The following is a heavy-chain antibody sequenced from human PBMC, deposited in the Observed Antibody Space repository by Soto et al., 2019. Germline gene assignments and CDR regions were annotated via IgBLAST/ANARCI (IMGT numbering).Heavy chain of an antibody. CDR2: IKQDGSEK. CDR1: GCTFSSYW. J-gene: IGHJ4*02. Sequence: PGGSLRLSCAASGCTFSSYWMSWVRQAPGKGLEWVANIKQDGSEKYYVDSVKGRFTISRDNAKNSLYLQMNSLRAEDTAVYYCARLHTIFGVVTNYFDYWGQGTLVTVSS. V-gene: IGHV3-7*01. D-gene: IGHD3-3*01. CDR3: ARLHTIFGVVTNYFDY.